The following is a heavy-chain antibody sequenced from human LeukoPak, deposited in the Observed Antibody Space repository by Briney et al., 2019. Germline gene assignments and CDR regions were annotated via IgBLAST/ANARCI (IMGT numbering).Heavy chain of an antibody. V-gene: IGHV3-30*04. CDR3: AREGSSRWESWFDP. Sequence: PGRSLRLSCAASGFTFSSYAMHWVRQAPGKGLEWVAVISYDGSNKYYADSVKGRFTIYRDNSKNTLYLQMNSLRAEDTAVYYCAREGSSRWESWFDPWGQGTLVTVSS. J-gene: IGHJ5*02. D-gene: IGHD6-13*01. CDR2: ISYDGSNK. CDR1: GFTFSSYA.